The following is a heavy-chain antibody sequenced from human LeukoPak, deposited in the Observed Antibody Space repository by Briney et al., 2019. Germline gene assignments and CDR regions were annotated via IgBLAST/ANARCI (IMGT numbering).Heavy chain of an antibody. Sequence: PSETLSLTCTVSGGSISSYYWSWIRQPPGKGLEWIGYIYYTGSTNYNPSLKSRVTISVDTSKNQFSLKLSSVTAADTAVYYCASSPYYDSSRFDYWGQGTLVTVSS. CDR3: ASSPYYDSSRFDY. J-gene: IGHJ4*02. CDR1: GGSISSYY. D-gene: IGHD3-22*01. V-gene: IGHV4-59*01. CDR2: IYYTGST.